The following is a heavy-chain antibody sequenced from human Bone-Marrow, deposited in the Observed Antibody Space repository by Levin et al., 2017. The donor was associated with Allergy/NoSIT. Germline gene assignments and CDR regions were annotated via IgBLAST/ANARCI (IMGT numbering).Heavy chain of an antibody. CDR2: ITDNGRGT. D-gene: IGHD1-14*01. J-gene: IGHJ4*02. CDR3: ARNPVEHRAYDY. CDR1: GFTFSNFA. V-gene: IGHV3-64*01. Sequence: QTGGSLRLSCAASGFTFSNFAMHWVRQAPGKGLEYVSAITDNGRGTYYATSVQGRFTISRDNSKNTLYLQMGSLRTEDTAVYYCARNPVEHRAYDYWGQGTLVTVSS.